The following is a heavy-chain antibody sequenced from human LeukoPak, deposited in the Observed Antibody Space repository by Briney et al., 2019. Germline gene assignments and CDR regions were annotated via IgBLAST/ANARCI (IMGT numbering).Heavy chain of an antibody. D-gene: IGHD4-11*01. V-gene: IGHV4-59*01. Sequence: SETLSLTCTVSGGSISSYYWSWIRQPPGKGLEWIGYIYYSGSTNYNPSLKSRVTISVDTSKNQFSLKLSSVTAADTAVYYCARTKHYYGNLFDYWGQGALVTVPS. CDR1: GGSISSYY. CDR3: ARTKHYYGNLFDY. J-gene: IGHJ4*02. CDR2: IYYSGST.